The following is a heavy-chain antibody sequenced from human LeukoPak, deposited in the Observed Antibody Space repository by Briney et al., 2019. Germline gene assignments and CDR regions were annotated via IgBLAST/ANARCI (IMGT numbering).Heavy chain of an antibody. CDR2: ISYDGSNK. J-gene: IGHJ6*02. Sequence: GGPLRLSCAASGFTFSSYAMHWVRQAPGKGLEWVAVISYDGSNKYYADSVKGRFTISRDNSKNTLYLQMNSLRAEDTAVYYCARVDTAMGTPSGYYYYGMDVWGQGTTVTVSS. D-gene: IGHD5-18*01. V-gene: IGHV3-30-3*01. CDR1: GFTFSSYA. CDR3: ARVDTAMGTPSGYYYYGMDV.